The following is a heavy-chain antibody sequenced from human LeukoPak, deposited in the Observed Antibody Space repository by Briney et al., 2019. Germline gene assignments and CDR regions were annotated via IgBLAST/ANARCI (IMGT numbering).Heavy chain of an antibody. CDR2: ISSSSSYI. J-gene: IGHJ6*03. Sequence: GGSLRLSCAASGFTFSSYSMNWVRQAPGKGLEWVSSISSSSSYIYYADSVKGRFTISRDNAKNPLYLQMNSLRAEDTAVYYCARESSSYCGGGCYLTTYYYYYYYMDVWGKGTTVTISS. CDR1: GFTFSSYS. CDR3: ARESSSYCGGGCYLTTYYYYYYYMDV. D-gene: IGHD2-21*02. V-gene: IGHV3-21*01.